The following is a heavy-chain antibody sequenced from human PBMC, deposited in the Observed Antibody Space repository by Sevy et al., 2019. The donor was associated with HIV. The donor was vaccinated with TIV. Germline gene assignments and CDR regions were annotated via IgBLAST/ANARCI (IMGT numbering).Heavy chain of an antibody. CDR3: ARDSGDYPYYFDL. CDR2: IYHTGST. Sequence: SETLSLTCAVSGDSISSGLYAWNWIRQPSGKSPEWMGYIYHTGSTSYNPSINSRLTISVDRSKNQFSLKLSSVTAADTAVYYCARDSGDYPYYFDLWGQGTLVTVSS. D-gene: IGHD4-17*01. V-gene: IGHV4-30-2*01. J-gene: IGHJ4*02. CDR1: GDSISSGLYA.